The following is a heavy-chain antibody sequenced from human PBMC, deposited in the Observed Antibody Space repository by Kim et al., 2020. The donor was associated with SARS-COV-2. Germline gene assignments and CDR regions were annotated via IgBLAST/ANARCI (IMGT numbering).Heavy chain of an antibody. CDR3: ARGTVLRYFDWLGDY. D-gene: IGHD3-9*01. CDR1: GFTFSSYA. CDR2: ISYDGSNK. Sequence: GGSLRLSCAASGFTFSSYAMHWVRQAPGKGLEWVAVISYDGSNKYYADSVKGRFTISRDNSKNTLYLQMNSLSAEDTAVYYCARGTVLRYFDWLGDYWGQGTLVTVSS. J-gene: IGHJ4*02. V-gene: IGHV3-30-3*01.